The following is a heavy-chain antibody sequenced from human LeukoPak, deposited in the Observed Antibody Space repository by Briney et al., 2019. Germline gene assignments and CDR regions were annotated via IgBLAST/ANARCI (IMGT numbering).Heavy chain of an antibody. CDR3: ARDRTNYYDFDY. CDR1: GFTFSDYY. D-gene: IGHD3-22*01. CDR2: ISYDGSNK. V-gene: IGHV3-30-3*01. Sequence: GSLRLSCAASGFTFSDYYMRWIRQAPGKGLEWVAVISYDGSNKYYADSVKGRFTISRDNSKNTLYLQMNSLRAEDTAVYYCARDRTNYYDFDYWGQGTLVTVSS. J-gene: IGHJ4*02.